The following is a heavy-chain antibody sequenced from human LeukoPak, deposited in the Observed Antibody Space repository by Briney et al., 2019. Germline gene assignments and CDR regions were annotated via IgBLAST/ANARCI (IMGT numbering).Heavy chain of an antibody. V-gene: IGHV3-21*01. CDR1: GFTFSSYS. D-gene: IGHD3-10*01. Sequence: PGGSLRLSCAASGFTFSSYSMNWVRQAPGKGLEWVSSISSSSSYIYYADSVKGRFTISRDNSKNTLYLQLNSLRAEDTAMYYCARDRGQSYFDYWGQGTLVTVSS. J-gene: IGHJ4*02. CDR2: ISSSSSYI. CDR3: ARDRGQSYFDY.